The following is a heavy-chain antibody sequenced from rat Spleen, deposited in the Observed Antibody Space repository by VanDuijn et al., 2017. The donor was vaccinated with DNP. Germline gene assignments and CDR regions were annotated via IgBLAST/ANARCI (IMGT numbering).Heavy chain of an antibody. CDR2: ISSGGST. D-gene: IGHD1-1*01. Sequence: QVQLKESGPGLVQPSQTLSLSCTVSGFSLTNFGISWVRQPPGKGLEWIAAISSGGSTYYNSALKSRLSISRDNSKSQVFVKMNSLQTEDTAIYFCTRDDSGPYYWGQGVMVTVSS. CDR3: TRDDSGPYY. V-gene: IGHV2S12*01. CDR1: GFSLTNFG. J-gene: IGHJ2*01.